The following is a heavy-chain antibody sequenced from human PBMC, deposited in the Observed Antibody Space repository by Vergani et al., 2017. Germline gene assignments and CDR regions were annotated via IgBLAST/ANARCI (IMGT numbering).Heavy chain of an antibody. CDR1: EFRFREHG. J-gene: IGHJ4*02. Sequence: EVQLLESRGGSVQPGESLRLSYVASEFRFREHGMNWVRQAPGKGLEWVAFIWSKPYGGTTEYAASVKGRFTISRDDSKSIAYLQMSSLKAEDTAVYYCTRDRLDDSYAYFDYWGQGTLVTVSP. CDR2: IWSKPYGGTT. CDR3: TRDRLDDSYAYFDY. D-gene: IGHD3-16*01. V-gene: IGHV3-49*04.